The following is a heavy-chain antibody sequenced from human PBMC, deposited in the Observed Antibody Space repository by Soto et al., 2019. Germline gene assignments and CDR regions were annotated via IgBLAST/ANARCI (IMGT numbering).Heavy chain of an antibody. D-gene: IGHD3-10*01. V-gene: IGHV3-23*01. J-gene: IGHJ4*02. CDR2: ISGSGATT. CDR3: AKDMGF. CDR1: GFTFSSYA. Sequence: EVPVLESGGGMVQPGGSLRLSCAASGFTFSSYAMSWVRQAPGKGLEWVSSISGSGATTYYADSVKGRFTISRDNPKNTLYLQMNSLRAEDTAVYYCAKDMGFWGQGTLVTVSS.